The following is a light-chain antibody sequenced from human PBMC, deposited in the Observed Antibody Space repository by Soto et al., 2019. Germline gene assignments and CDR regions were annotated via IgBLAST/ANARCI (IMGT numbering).Light chain of an antibody. CDR3: QQYNTWPPIT. Sequence: IVMPQSPATLSVSPGERATLSCMASQSVSSNLAWYQQKPGQAPRLLIYGASIRATGIPARFSGSGSWTEFTLTISSLQSEDFAVYYCQQYNTWPPITFGQGTRLEI. CDR2: GAS. V-gene: IGKV3-15*01. CDR1: QSVSSN. J-gene: IGKJ5*01.